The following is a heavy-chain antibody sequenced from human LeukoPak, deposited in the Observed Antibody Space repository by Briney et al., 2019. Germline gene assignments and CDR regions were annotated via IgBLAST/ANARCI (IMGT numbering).Heavy chain of an antibody. CDR2: IYYSGST. CDR3: ARVIGYCSSTSCFGYFDY. Sequence: PSETLSLTCTVSGGSITSYYWGWIRQPPGKGLEWIGHIYYSGSTNYNPSLKSRVTTSVDTSKNQLSLKLSSLTAADTAVYYCARVIGYCSSTSCFGYFDYWGQGTLVTVSS. D-gene: IGHD2-2*01. CDR1: GGSITSYY. V-gene: IGHV4-59*08. J-gene: IGHJ4*02.